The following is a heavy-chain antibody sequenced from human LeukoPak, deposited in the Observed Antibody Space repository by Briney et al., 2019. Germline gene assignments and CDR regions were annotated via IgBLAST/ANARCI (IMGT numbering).Heavy chain of an antibody. D-gene: IGHD4-17*01. CDR1: GGSFSGYY. CDR3: ARGGLRSHFDY. Sequence: SETLSLTRAVYGGSFSGYYWSWIRQPPGKGLEWIGEINHSGSTNYNPSLKSRVTISVDTSKNQFSLKLSSVTAVDTAVYYCARGGLRSHFDYWGQGTLVTVSS. CDR2: INHSGST. V-gene: IGHV4-34*01. J-gene: IGHJ4*02.